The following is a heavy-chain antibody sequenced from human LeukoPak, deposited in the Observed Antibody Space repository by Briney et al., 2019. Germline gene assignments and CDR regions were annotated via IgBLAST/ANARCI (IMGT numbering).Heavy chain of an antibody. CDR1: GYTFTVCF. CDR2: ISPSKGDT. V-gene: IGHV1-2*02. D-gene: IGHD3-16*01. J-gene: IGHJ4*02. CDR3: ATLGGHSLAAQNGY. Sequence: GASVTVSCKASGYTFTVCFMHWVRQAPGQGLEWMGWISPSKGDTHYAQRFQGRVTMTRDSSISTAYMELSRLTSDDTAVYYCATLGGHSLAAQNGYWGQGTLVTLSA.